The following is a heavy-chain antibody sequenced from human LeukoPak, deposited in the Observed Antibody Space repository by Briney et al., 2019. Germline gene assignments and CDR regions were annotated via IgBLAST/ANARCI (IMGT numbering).Heavy chain of an antibody. Sequence: SETLSLTCAVYGGSFSDYYWNWIRQPPGKGLEWIGEINHSGSTNYNPSLKSRVTISVDRSKNQFSLKLSSVTAADTAVYYCARTYSKYRDFDYWGQGTLVTVSS. CDR3: ARTYSKYRDFDY. CDR1: GGSFSDYY. V-gene: IGHV4-34*01. J-gene: IGHJ4*02. D-gene: IGHD1-26*01. CDR2: INHSGST.